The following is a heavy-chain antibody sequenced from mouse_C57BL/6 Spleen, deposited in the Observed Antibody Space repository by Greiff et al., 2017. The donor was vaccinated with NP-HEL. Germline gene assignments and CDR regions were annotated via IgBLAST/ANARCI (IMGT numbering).Heavy chain of an antibody. V-gene: IGHV1-82*01. J-gene: IGHJ2*01. CDR1: GYAFSSSW. D-gene: IGHD1-1*01. CDR3: ARCRTNYYGGYFDY. Sequence: QVQLQQSGPELVKPGASVKISCKASGYAFSSSWMNWVKQRPGKGLEWIGRIYPGDGDTNYNGKFKGKATLTADKSSSTAYMQLSSLTSEDSAVYFCARCRTNYYGGYFDYWGQGTTLTVSS. CDR2: IYPGDGDT.